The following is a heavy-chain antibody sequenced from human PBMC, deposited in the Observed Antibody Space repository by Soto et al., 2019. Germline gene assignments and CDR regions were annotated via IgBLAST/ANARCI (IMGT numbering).Heavy chain of an antibody. CDR1: GGSISSGGYY. CDR2: IYYSGST. D-gene: IGHD6-19*01. CDR3: ALHIAVAGTLRYYYGMDV. J-gene: IGHJ6*02. V-gene: IGHV4-31*03. Sequence: SETLSLTCTVSGGSISSGGYYWSWIRQHPGKGLEWIGYIYYSGSTYYNPSLKSRVTISVDTSKNQFSLKLSSVTGADTAVYYCALHIAVAGTLRYYYGMDVWGQGTTVTVSS.